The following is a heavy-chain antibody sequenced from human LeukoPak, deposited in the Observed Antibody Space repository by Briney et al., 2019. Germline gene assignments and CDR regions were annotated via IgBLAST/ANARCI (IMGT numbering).Heavy chain of an antibody. J-gene: IGHJ4*02. V-gene: IGHV1-69*04. CDR3: ARDLYYDSSGYREYYFDY. CDR2: IIPILGIA. D-gene: IGHD3-22*01. Sequence: SVKVSCKASGGTFSSYAISWVRQAPGQGLEWMGRIIPILGIANYAQKFQGRVTITADKSTSTAYMELSSLRSEDTAVYYCARDLYYDSSGYREYYFDYWGQGTLVTVSS. CDR1: GGTFSSYA.